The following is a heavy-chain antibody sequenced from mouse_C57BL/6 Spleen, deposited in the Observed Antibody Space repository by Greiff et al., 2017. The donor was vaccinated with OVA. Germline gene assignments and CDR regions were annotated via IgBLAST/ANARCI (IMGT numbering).Heavy chain of an antibody. D-gene: IGHD2-1*01. J-gene: IGHJ1*03. CDR3: ARDGNYEKYFDV. CDR1: GYAFSSSW. Sequence: VQRVESGPELVKPGASVKISCKASGYAFSSSWMNWVKQRPGKGLEWIGRIYPGDGDTNYNGKFKGKATLTADKSSSTAYMQLSSLTSEDSAVYFCARDGNYEKYFDVWGTGTTVTVSS. CDR2: IYPGDGDT. V-gene: IGHV1-82*01.